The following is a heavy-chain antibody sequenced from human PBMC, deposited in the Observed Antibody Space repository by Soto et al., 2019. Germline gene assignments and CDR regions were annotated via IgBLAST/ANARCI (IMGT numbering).Heavy chain of an antibody. CDR2: ISYDGSNK. D-gene: IGHD6-13*01. Sequence: TGGSLRLSCAASGFTFSSYAMHWVRQAPGKGLGWVAVISYDGSNKYYADSVKGRFTISRDNSKNTLYLQMNSLRAEDTAVYYCARDLSFSVPGIAAAGPFAYWGQGTLVTVSS. V-gene: IGHV3-30-3*01. CDR3: ARDLSFSVPGIAAAGPFAY. CDR1: GFTFSSYA. J-gene: IGHJ4*02.